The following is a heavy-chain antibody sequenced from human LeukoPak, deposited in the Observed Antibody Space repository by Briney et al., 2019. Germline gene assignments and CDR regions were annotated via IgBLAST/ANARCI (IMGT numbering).Heavy chain of an antibody. J-gene: IGHJ4*02. V-gene: IGHV4-61*05. CDR3: ARGDCNGGSCYDFDY. D-gene: IGHD2-15*01. CDR2: IYYSGST. CDR1: GDSISSTSYY. Sequence: PSETLSLTCSVSGDSISSTSYYWGWIRQPPGKGLEWIGYIYYSGSTNYNPSLKSRVTISVDTSKNQFSLKLSSVTAADTAVYYCARGDCNGGSCYDFDYWGQGTLVTVSS.